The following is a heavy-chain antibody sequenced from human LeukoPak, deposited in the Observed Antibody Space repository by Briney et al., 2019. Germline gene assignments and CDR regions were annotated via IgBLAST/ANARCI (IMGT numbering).Heavy chain of an antibody. D-gene: IGHD3-3*01. CDR2: IYYSGST. CDR3: ARHVALRFLDP. CDR1: GGSISSSSYY. Sequence: SETLSLTCTVSGGSISSSSYYWGWIRQPPGKGLEWIGSIYYSGSTYYNPSLKSRVTISVDTSKNQFSLKLSSVTAADTAVYYCARHVALRFLDPWGQGTLVTVSS. V-gene: IGHV4-39*01. J-gene: IGHJ5*02.